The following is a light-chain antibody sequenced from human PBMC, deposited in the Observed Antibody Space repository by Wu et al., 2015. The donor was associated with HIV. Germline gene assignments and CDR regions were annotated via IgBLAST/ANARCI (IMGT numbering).Light chain of an antibody. Sequence: EIVLTQSPGTLSLSPGERATLSSRASQSVSSYLAWYQQKPGQAPRLLIYDSSNRATGIPARFSGSGSGTDFTLTISSLEPEDFAVYYCQQRSNWPWTFGQGTKVEIK. CDR3: QQRSNWPWT. J-gene: IGKJ1*01. CDR1: QSVSSY. V-gene: IGKV3-11*01. CDR2: DSS.